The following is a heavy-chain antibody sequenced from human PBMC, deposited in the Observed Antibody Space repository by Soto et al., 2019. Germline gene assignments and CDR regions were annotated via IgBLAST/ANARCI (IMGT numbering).Heavy chain of an antibody. Sequence: GGSLRLSCAASGFTFSSYGMHWVRQAPGKGLEWVAVIWYDGSNKYYADSVKGRFTISRDNSKNTLYLQMNSLRAEDTAVYYCARVSSPYYDILTGPPAFWGQGTLVTVSS. D-gene: IGHD3-9*01. CDR3: ARVSSPYYDILTGPPAF. J-gene: IGHJ4*02. CDR1: GFTFSSYG. CDR2: IWYDGSNK. V-gene: IGHV3-33*01.